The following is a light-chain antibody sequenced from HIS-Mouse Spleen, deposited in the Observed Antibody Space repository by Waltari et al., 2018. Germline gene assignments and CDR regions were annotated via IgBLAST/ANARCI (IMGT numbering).Light chain of an antibody. CDR1: ALPKKY. V-gene: IGLV3-10*01. CDR3: YSTDSSGNHRV. Sequence: SYELTQPPSVSVSPGQTARINCPGDALPKKYAYWYQQKSGQAPVLVIYEDSKRPSGLPERFSGSSSGTMATLTISGAQVEDEADDYCYSTDSSGNHRVFGGGTKLTVL. J-gene: IGLJ2*01. CDR2: EDS.